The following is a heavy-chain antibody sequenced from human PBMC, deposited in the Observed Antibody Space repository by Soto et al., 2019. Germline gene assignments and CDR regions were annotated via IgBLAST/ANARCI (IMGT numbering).Heavy chain of an antibody. J-gene: IGHJ6*02. Sequence: PGGSLRLSCAASGFTFSSYAMSWVRQAPGKGLEWVSAISGSGGSTYYADSVKGRFTISRDNSKNTLYLQMNSLRAEDTAVYYCAKSXIGAAAGHYYYYYGMDVWGQGTTVTVSS. CDR2: ISGSGGST. CDR3: AKSXIGAAAGHYYYYYGMDV. D-gene: IGHD6-13*01. CDR1: GFTFSSYA. V-gene: IGHV3-23*01.